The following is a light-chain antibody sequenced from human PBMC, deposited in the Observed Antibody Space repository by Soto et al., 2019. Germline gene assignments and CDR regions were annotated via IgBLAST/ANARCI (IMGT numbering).Light chain of an antibody. V-gene: IGKV1-9*01. J-gene: IGKJ1*01. Sequence: DIQLTQSPSFLSASVGDRVTITCRASQGISGYLAWYQRKPGIAPKLLIYAASTLQSGVPSRFSGSGSGTEFTLTISSLQPEDFATYYCQQLNSYPRTFGQGTKVDIK. CDR1: QGISGY. CDR2: AAS. CDR3: QQLNSYPRT.